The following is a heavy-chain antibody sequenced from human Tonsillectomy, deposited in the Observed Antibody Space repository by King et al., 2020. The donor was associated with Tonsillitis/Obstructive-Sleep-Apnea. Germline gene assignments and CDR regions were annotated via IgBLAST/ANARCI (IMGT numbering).Heavy chain of an antibody. D-gene: IGHD3-22*01. Sequence: VQLVESGGGLVQPGRSLRLSCAASGFTFDDFAMHWVRQAPGKGLEWVSGISWNSGDIGYADSVKGRFTISRDNAKNSLYLQMNSLRAEDTALYYCAKANGSSSYLSLDYWGQGTLVTVSS. CDR1: GFTFDDFA. CDR3: AKANGSSSYLSLDY. CDR2: ISWNSGDI. V-gene: IGHV3-9*01. J-gene: IGHJ4*02.